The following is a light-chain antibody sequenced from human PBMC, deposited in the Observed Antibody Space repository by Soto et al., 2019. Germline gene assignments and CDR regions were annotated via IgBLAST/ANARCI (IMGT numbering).Light chain of an antibody. CDR1: QSVSSY. V-gene: IGKV3-11*01. Sequence: EIVLTQSPATLSLSPGERVTLSCRASQSVSSYLAWYQQTPGQAPRLLIYDASNRATGIPARFSGSGSGTDFTLTISSLAPEEFAVYYCQQRSNWPPYTFGQGTKLEIK. CDR3: QQRSNWPPYT. CDR2: DAS. J-gene: IGKJ2*01.